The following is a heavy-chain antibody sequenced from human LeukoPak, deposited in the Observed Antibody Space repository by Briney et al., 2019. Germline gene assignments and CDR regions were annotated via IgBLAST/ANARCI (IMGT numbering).Heavy chain of an antibody. CDR2: ISGSGGST. CDR3: AKDTFHSSSPDY. J-gene: IGHJ4*02. CDR1: GFTFSSYA. Sequence: PGGSLRLSCAASGFTFSSYAMSWVRQAPGKGLEWVSAISGSGGSTYYADSVKGRFTISRDNSKNTLYPQMNSLRAEDTAVYYCAKDTFHSSSPDYWGQGTLVTVSS. V-gene: IGHV3-23*01. D-gene: IGHD6-6*01.